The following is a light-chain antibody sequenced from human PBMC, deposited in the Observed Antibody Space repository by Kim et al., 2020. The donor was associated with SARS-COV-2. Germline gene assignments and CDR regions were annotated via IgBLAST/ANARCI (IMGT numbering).Light chain of an antibody. J-gene: IGLJ2*01. Sequence: PGQTASSTCSGDKLWDEDACWYQQKPGQSPVLFVYQATKRPSGIPEPFSGPTPGNSAPLPIGEPQAMDEAGYYCQAWDSNPAGLVFGGGTKLNVL. V-gene: IGLV3-1*01. CDR1: KLWDED. CDR3: QAWDSNPAGLV. CDR2: QAT.